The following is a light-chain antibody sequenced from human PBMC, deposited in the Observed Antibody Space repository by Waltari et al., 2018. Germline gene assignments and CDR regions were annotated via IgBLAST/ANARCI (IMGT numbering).Light chain of an antibody. CDR3: QQYGNSPWT. Sequence: ETVLTQSPGTLSLSPGERATVSCRASQSVSSRYLVWYQQKPGQAPRLLIYGASSRATGIPDRFSGSGSGTDFTLTISRLEPEDIAVYYCQQYGNSPWTFGPGTKVEI. CDR2: GAS. CDR1: QSVSSRY. V-gene: IGKV3-20*01. J-gene: IGKJ1*01.